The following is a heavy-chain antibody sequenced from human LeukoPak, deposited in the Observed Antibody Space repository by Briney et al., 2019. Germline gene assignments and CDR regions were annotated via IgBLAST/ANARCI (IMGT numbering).Heavy chain of an antibody. CDR3: ARARGGSNWEYYFDY. V-gene: IGHV7-4-1*02. CDR1: GYTLTELS. CDR2: INTNTGNP. Sequence: GASVKVSCKVSGYTLTELSMHWVRQAPGQGLEWMGWINTNTGNPTYAQGFTGRFVFSLDTSVSTAYLQISSLKAEDTAVYYCARARGGSNWEYYFDYWGQGTLVTVSS. J-gene: IGHJ4*02. D-gene: IGHD6-13*01.